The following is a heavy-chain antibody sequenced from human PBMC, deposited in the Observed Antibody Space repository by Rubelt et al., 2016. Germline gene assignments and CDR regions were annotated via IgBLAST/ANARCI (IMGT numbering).Heavy chain of an antibody. CDR1: GADVTSDTYF. D-gene: IGHD3-22*01. CDR3: ARTYYYDSSGPVDY. V-gene: IGHV4-39*01. J-gene: IGHJ4*02. Sequence: QVQLQESGPGLVQSSGTLSLRCHVSGADVTSDTYFWGWVRQAPGKGLEWIGSIYYSGSTYYNPSLKSRVTISVDTSKNQFSLELSSVTSADTAVYYCARTYYYDSSGPVDYWGQGTLVTVSS. CDR2: IYYSGST.